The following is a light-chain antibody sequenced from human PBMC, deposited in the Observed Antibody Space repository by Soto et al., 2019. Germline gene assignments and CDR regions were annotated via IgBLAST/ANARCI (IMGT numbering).Light chain of an antibody. CDR1: QYINTR. V-gene: IGKV3-11*01. Sequence: EIVLTQSPATLSSVAGDRVTLPCRASQYINTRLAWYQHRLGQAPRRLIYQTSIRAAGIPARFSASGTGTDLTLTISDVQPEDFAVYYGNQRQSWPRTFGQGTKVDIK. J-gene: IGKJ1*01. CDR3: NQRQSWPRT. CDR2: QTS.